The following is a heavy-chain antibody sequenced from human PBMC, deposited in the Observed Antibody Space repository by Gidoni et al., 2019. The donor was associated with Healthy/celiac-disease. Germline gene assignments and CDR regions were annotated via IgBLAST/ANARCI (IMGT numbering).Heavy chain of an antibody. V-gene: IGHV3-15*01. J-gene: IGHJ4*02. CDR1: GFTFSNAW. Sequence: EVQLVESGGGLVKPGGSLRLSCAASGFTFSNAWMSWVRQAPGKGLEWVGRIKSKTDGGTTDYAAPVKGRFTISRDDSKNTLYLQMNSLKTEDTAVYYCTTEVEQWLAQNYGVLDYWGQGTLVTVSS. D-gene: IGHD6-19*01. CDR3: TTEVEQWLAQNYGVLDY. CDR2: IKSKTDGGTT.